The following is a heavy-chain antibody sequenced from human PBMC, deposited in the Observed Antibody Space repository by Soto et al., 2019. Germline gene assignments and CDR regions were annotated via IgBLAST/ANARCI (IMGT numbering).Heavy chain of an antibody. D-gene: IGHD3-22*01. J-gene: IGHJ3*02. CDR3: AKVGYDSSGYTLGEILFAAFDI. Sequence: QVQLVESGGGVVQPGRSLRLSCAASGFTFSSYGMHWVRQAPGKGLEWVAVISYDGSNKYYADSVKGRFTISRDNSKNTLYMQMNSLRAEDTAVYYCAKVGYDSSGYTLGEILFAAFDIWGQGTMVTVSS. CDR1: GFTFSSYG. V-gene: IGHV3-30*18. CDR2: ISYDGSNK.